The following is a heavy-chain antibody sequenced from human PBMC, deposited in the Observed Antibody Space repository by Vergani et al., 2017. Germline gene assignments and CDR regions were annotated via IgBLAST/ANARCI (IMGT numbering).Heavy chain of an antibody. Sequence: QVQLVESGGGVVQPGRSLRLSCAASGFTFSSYGMHWVRQAPGKGLEWVAVIWYDGSNKYYADSVKGRFTISRDNSKNTLYLQMNSLRAEDTAVYYCARACDDWKDYYYYYGMDVWGQGTTVTVSS. CDR3: ARACDDWKDYYYYYGMDV. D-gene: IGHD3-3*01. V-gene: IGHV3-33*01. CDR2: IWYDGSNK. J-gene: IGHJ6*02. CDR1: GFTFSSYG.